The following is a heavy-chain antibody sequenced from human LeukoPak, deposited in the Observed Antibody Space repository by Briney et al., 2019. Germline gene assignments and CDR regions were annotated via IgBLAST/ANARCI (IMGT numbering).Heavy chain of an antibody. J-gene: IGHJ4*02. D-gene: IGHD2/OR15-2a*01. CDR2: IYYSGST. V-gene: IGHV4-39*07. CDR1: GGSISSSSYY. Sequence: PSETLSLTCTVSGGSISSSSYYWGWIRQPPGNGLEWIGSIYYSGSTYYNPSLKSRVTISVDTSKNQFSLKLSSVTAADTAVYYCARERGVTLSAFDYWGQGTLVTVSS. CDR3: ARERGVTLSAFDY.